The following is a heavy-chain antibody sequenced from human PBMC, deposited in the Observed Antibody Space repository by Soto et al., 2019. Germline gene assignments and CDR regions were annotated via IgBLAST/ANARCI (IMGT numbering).Heavy chain of an antibody. CDR3: ATVGPTYGSGSLTVYY. V-gene: IGHV3-21*01. J-gene: IGHJ4*02. Sequence: EVQLVESGGGLVKPGESLRLSCAASGFTFSSYSMNWVRQAPGKGLEWVSSISSSSSYIYYADSVKGRFTISRDNAKNSLYLQMNSLRAEDTAVYYCATVGPTYGSGSLTVYYWGQGTLVTVSS. CDR2: ISSSSSYI. CDR1: GFTFSSYS. D-gene: IGHD3-10*01.